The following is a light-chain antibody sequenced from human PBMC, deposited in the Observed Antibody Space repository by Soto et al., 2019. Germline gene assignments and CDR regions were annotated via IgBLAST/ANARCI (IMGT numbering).Light chain of an antibody. CDR3: QTWGTGIHV. V-gene: IGLV4-69*01. CDR1: SGHSSYA. Sequence: QSVLTQSPSASASLGASVKFTCTLSSGHSSYAIAWHQQQPEKGPRYLMKLNSDGSHSKGDGIPDRFSGSSSGAERYLIISSLQSEDEADYYCQTWGTGIHVFGTGTKLTVL. J-gene: IGLJ1*01. CDR2: LNSDGSH.